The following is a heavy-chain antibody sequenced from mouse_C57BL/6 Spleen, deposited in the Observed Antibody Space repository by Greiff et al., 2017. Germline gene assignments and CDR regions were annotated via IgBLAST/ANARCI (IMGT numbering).Heavy chain of an antibody. Sequence: VKLVESGGGLVKPGGSLKPSCAASGFTFSSYTMSWVRQTPEMRLEWVATISGGGGDTYYPDSVQGRFTISRDNAKNTLYLQMSSLRSEDTALYYCSNSTMVTKAWFAYWGQGTLVTVSA. CDR1: GFTFSSYT. J-gene: IGHJ3*01. CDR3: SNSTMVTKAWFAY. V-gene: IGHV5-9*01. D-gene: IGHD2-2*01. CDR2: ISGGGGDT.